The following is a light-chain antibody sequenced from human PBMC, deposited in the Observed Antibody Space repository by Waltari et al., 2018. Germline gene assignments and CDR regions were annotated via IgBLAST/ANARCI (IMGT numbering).Light chain of an antibody. Sequence: QSVLTQPPSASGTPGQRVTSSCSGSRSNIGSNYVYGYPQLPGTAPKLLIYRNNQRPSGVPDRFSGSKSGTSASLAISGLRSEDEADYYCAAWDDSLSGRVFGGGTKVTVL. CDR1: RSNIGSNY. J-gene: IGLJ3*02. CDR2: RNN. CDR3: AAWDDSLSGRV. V-gene: IGLV1-47*01.